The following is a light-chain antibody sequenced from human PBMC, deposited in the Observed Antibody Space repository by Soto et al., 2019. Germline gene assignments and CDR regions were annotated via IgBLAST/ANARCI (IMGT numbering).Light chain of an antibody. CDR3: QQSFTTWT. J-gene: IGKJ1*01. Sequence: DVQMTQCPSSPSGSEGHRITITCRASQSVGNFLNWYQQKPGLPPKYLIYAASNLQSGVPSRFSGSGSGTDFTLTISNLQPEDFATYYCQQSFTTWTFGQGTKVDIK. CDR1: QSVGNF. CDR2: AAS. V-gene: IGKV1-39*01.